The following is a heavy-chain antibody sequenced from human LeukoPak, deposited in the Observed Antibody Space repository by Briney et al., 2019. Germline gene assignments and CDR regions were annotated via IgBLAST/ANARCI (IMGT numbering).Heavy chain of an antibody. D-gene: IGHD3-16*01. V-gene: IGHV3-20*04. Sequence: GGSLRLSCAAFGFTFDDYGMSWVRQAPGKGLEWVSGINWNGGSTGYADSVKGRFTISRDNAKNSLYLQMNSLRAEDTALDYCARDGAPWNYYYYYMDVWGKGTTVTVSS. CDR3: ARDGAPWNYYYYYMDV. J-gene: IGHJ6*03. CDR1: GFTFDDYG. CDR2: INWNGGST.